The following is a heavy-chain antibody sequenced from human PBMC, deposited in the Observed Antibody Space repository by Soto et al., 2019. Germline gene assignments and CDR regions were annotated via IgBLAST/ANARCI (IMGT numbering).Heavy chain of an antibody. J-gene: IGHJ4*02. V-gene: IGHV3-21*01. CDR1: GFTFSSYN. D-gene: IGHD3-9*01. CDR2: ISSSSSYI. Sequence: GGSLRLSCAASGFTFSSYNMSWVRQAPGKGLEWASSISSSSSYIYYADSVKGRFTISRDNAKNSLYLQMNSLRAEDTAVYYCARFPFNYEVLTGYCDYWRQGTMVTVSS. CDR3: ARFPFNYEVLTGYCDY.